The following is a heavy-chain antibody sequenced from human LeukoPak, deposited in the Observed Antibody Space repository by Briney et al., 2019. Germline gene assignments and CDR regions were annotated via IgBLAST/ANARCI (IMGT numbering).Heavy chain of an antibody. V-gene: IGHV3-23*01. CDR3: ARGGRVYQTDY. J-gene: IGHJ4*02. Sequence: PGGSLRLSCAASGFTYLTYSMTWVRQAPGKGLEWVATIAGSGFDTYYADSVKGRFTISRDNSENTVYLQMNSLRVEDTAVYYCARGGRVYQTDYWGQGTLVSVSS. CDR1: GFTYLTYS. CDR2: IAGSGFDT. D-gene: IGHD2-2*01.